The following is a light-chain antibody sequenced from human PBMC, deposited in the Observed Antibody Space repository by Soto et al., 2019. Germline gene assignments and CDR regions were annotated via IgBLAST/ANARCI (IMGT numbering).Light chain of an antibody. CDR1: SSDVGNYNR. CDR2: EVS. Sequence: QSVLTQPPSVSGSPGQSVTISCTGTSSDVGNYNRVSWYQQPPGTAPKLLIYEVSNRPSGVPDRFSGSKSGNMASLTISGLQAEDEGDYYCCSYTSSTHYVFGTGTKLTVL. V-gene: IGLV2-18*02. J-gene: IGLJ1*01. CDR3: CSYTSSTHYV.